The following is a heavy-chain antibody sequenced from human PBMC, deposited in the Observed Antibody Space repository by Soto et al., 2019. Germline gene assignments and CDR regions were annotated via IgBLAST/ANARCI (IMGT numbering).Heavy chain of an antibody. J-gene: IGHJ6*02. V-gene: IGHV1-18*01. D-gene: IGHD3-3*01. CDR1: GYTFTSYG. CDR2: ISAYNGNT. CDR3: ARAKRSGYYYYYGMDV. Sequence: ASVEVSCKASGYTFTSYGISWVRQAPGQGLEWMGWISAYNGNTNYAQKLQGRVTMTTDTSTSTAYMELRSLRSDDTAVYYCARAKRSGYYYYYGMDVWGQGTTVTVS.